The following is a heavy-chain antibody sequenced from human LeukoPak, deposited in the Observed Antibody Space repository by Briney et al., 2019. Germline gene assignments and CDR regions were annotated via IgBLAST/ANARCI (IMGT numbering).Heavy chain of an antibody. D-gene: IGHD6-13*01. J-gene: IGHJ5*02. CDR2: IYYSGST. CDR3: VRGSSSWYDFGYNWFDP. V-gene: IGHV4-59*01. Sequence: PSETLSLTCTVSGGSISSYYWSWIRQPPGKGLEWIGYIYYSGSTNYNPSLKSRVTISVDTSKNQFSLKLSSVTAADTAVYYCVRGSSSWYDFGYNWFDPWGQGTLVTVSS. CDR1: GGSISSYY.